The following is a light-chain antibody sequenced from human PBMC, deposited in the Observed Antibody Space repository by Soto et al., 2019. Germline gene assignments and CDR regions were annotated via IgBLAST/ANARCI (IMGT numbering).Light chain of an antibody. J-gene: IGKJ1*01. V-gene: IGKV1-27*01. CDR1: QGISNY. Sequence: DIQMTQSPSSLSASVGDTVTITCRASQGISNYLAWYQQKPGQVPNLLIYAASTLQSRVPSRFSGSGSGTDFNLAICSLRPEDVATYYCQKYNNAPRTFGQGTKVEI. CDR2: AAS. CDR3: QKYNNAPRT.